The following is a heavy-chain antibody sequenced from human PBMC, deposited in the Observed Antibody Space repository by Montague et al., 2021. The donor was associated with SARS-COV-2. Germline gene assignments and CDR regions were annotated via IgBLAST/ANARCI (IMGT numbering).Heavy chain of an antibody. Sequence: PALVKPTQTLTLTCTFSGFSLSTIGVGVGWIRQPPGKALEWLALIYWDDDKRYSPFLRSRLTITKDTSKNQVVLTMTNMDPVDTATYFCAHSSGVDGLPRSCFDSWGQGTLVTVSS. CDR1: GFSLSTIGVG. V-gene: IGHV2-5*02. J-gene: IGHJ5*01. CDR2: IYWDDDK. CDR3: AHSSGVDGLPRSCFDS. D-gene: IGHD3-9*01.